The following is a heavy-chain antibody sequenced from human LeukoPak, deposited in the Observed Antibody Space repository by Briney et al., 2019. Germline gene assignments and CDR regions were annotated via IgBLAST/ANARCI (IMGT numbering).Heavy chain of an antibody. J-gene: IGHJ5*02. CDR3: ARLDYDSSGYYYGFDP. D-gene: IGHD3-22*01. CDR1: GFTFSSYE. V-gene: IGHV3-48*03. CDR2: ISSSGSTI. Sequence: GGSLRLSCAASGFTFSSYEMNWVRQAPGKGLEWVSYISSSGSTIYYADFVKGRFTISRDNAKNSLYLQMNSLRAEDTAVYYCARLDYDSSGYYYGFDPWGQGTLVTVSS.